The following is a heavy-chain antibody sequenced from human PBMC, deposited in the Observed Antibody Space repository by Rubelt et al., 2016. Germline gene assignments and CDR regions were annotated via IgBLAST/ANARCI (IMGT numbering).Heavy chain of an antibody. CDR1: GFTFSSYS. V-gene: IGHV3-48*04. J-gene: IGHJ4*02. CDR2: ISSSSSTI. Sequence: EVQLVESGGGLVQPGGSLRLSCAASGFTFSSYSMNWVRQAPGKGLEWVSYISSSSSTIYYADSVKGRFTIARDNAKNSLYLQMNSLRAEDTAVYYCATGLREAFDLWGQGTLVTVSA. CDR3: ATGLREAFDL. D-gene: IGHD4-17*01.